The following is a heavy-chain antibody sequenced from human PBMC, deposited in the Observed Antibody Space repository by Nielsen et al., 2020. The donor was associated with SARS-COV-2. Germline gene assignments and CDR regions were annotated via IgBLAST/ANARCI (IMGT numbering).Heavy chain of an antibody. V-gene: IGHV4-39*07. D-gene: IGHD3-3*01. J-gene: IGHJ6*03. CDR1: GGSISSSSYY. CDR2: IYYSGST. Sequence: GSLRLSCTVSGGSISSSSYYWGWIRQPPGKGLEWIGSIYYSGSTYYNPSLKSRVTISVDTSKNQFSLKLSSVTAADTAVYYCARVSDFWSGYTGYYYYYMDVWGKGTTVTVSS. CDR3: ARVSDFWSGYTGYYYYYMDV.